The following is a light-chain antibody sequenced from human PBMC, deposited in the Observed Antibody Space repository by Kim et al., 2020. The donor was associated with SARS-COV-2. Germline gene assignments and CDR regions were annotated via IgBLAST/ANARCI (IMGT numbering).Light chain of an antibody. CDR1: QSVSSN. CDR3: QQYKNWPYT. J-gene: IGKJ2*01. CDR2: GAF. V-gene: IGKV3-15*01. Sequence: VSPGERATRSCRASQSVSSNLARYQQKPGQAPRLLIYGAFTRATGIPARFSGSGSGTEFTLTINSLQSEDFAVYYCQQYKNWPYTFGQGTKLEI.